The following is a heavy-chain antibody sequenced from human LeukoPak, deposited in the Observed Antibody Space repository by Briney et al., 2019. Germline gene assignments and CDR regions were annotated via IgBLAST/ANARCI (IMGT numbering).Heavy chain of an antibody. CDR1: GFNFSSYS. J-gene: IGHJ6*03. CDR2: ISSSSSYI. CDR3: ARNPRYRVGDYYYYMDV. D-gene: IGHD1-1*01. Sequence: GGSLRLSCAASGFNFSSYSMNWVRQAPGKGLEWVSAISSSSSYIYYADSVKGRFTISRDNAKNSLYLQMNSLRAEDTAVYYCARNPRYRVGDYYYYMDVWGKGTTVTVSS. V-gene: IGHV3-21*01.